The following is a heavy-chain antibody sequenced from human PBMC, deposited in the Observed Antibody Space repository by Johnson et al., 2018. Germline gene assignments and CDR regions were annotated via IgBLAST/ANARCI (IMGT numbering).Heavy chain of an antibody. CDR1: GLTFGDYA. J-gene: IGHJ6*03. Sequence: VQLVQSWGGLVPPGRSLRLSCSASGLTFGDYAMSWFRQAPGKGLEWVGFIRSKTFGGTTEYAAPGKGRLTISREDSKNIAPLPMNNLRADDTAFYYFARAPPGSSVFSYYYYMDVWGKGTTVTVSS. CDR2: IRSKTFGGTT. V-gene: IGHV3-49*03. D-gene: IGHD6-19*01. CDR3: ARAPPGSSVFSYYYYMDV.